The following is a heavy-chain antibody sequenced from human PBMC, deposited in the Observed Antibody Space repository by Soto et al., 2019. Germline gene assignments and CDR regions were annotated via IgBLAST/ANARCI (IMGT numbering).Heavy chain of an antibody. CDR2: ISYDGSNK. CDR1: GFTFSSYG. D-gene: IGHD3-10*01. J-gene: IGHJ4*02. CDR3: AKDRSSGDRDKVMDY. V-gene: IGHV3-30*18. Sequence: QVPLVESGGGVVQPGRSLRLSCAASGFTFSSYGMHWVRQAPGKGLEWVAVISYDGSNKYYADSVKGRFTISRDNSKSARDRQMNDLRAEDTAVYYCAKDRSSGDRDKVMDYWGQGSLVTVSS.